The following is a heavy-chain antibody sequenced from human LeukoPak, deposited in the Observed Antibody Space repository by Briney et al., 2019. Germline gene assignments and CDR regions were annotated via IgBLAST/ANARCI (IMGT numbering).Heavy chain of an antibody. CDR2: IYYSGST. V-gene: IGHV4-30-4*01. CDR3: AKVRLWFGTDWFDP. J-gene: IGHJ5*02. Sequence: SETLSLTCTVSGGSISSGDYYWSWIRQPPGKGLEWIGYIYYSGSTYYNPSLKSRVTISVDTSKNQFSLKLSSVTAADTAVYYCAKVRLWFGTDWFDPWGQGTRVSVSS. CDR1: GGSISSGDYY. D-gene: IGHD3-10*01.